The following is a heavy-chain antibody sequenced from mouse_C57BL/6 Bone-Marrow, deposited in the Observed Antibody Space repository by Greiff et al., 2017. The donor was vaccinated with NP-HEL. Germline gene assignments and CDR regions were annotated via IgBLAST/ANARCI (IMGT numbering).Heavy chain of an antibody. J-gene: IGHJ1*03. Sequence: VQRVESGAELARPGASVKMSCKASGYTFTSYTMHWVKQRPGQGLEWIGYINPSSGYTKYNQKFKDKATLTADKSSSTAYMQLSSLTSEDSAVYYCASYGNYKNFDVWGTGTTVTVSS. CDR1: GYTFTSYT. D-gene: IGHD2-1*01. CDR3: ASYGNYKNFDV. CDR2: INPSSGYT. V-gene: IGHV1-4*01.